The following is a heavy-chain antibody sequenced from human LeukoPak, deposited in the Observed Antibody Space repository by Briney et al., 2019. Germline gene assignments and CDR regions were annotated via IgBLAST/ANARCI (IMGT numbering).Heavy chain of an antibody. J-gene: IGHJ4*02. CDR2: ISYDGSNK. D-gene: IGHD5-18*01. Sequence: PGGSLRLSCAASGFTFSSYGMYWVRQAPGKGLEWVAVISYDGSNKYYADSVKGRFTISRDNSKNTLYLQMNSLRGEDTAVYYCAKDTGLQLWLLFLDYWGQGTLVTVSS. CDR1: GFTFSSYG. V-gene: IGHV3-30*18. CDR3: AKDTGLQLWLLFLDY.